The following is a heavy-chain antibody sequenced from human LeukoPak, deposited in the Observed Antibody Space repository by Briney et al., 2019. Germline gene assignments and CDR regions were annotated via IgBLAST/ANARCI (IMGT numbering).Heavy chain of an antibody. J-gene: IGHJ4*02. Sequence: GGSLRLSCAASGFTFSSYSMNWVRQAPGKGLEWVSSISSSSYIYYADSVKGRFTISRDNAKNSLYLQMNSLRGEDTAVYYCAREGIAAALDYWGQGPLVTVSS. CDR2: ISSSSYI. V-gene: IGHV3-21*01. D-gene: IGHD6-13*01. CDR1: GFTFSSYS. CDR3: AREGIAAALDY.